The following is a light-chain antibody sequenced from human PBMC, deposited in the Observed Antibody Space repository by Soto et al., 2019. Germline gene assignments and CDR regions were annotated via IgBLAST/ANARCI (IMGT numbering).Light chain of an antibody. CDR1: QSISTY. J-gene: IGKJ2*01. Sequence: DIQLTQSPSSLSASVGDRVSITCRASQSISTYLNWYQQKPGKAPKLLIYDASSLQSGVPSRFSGSGSGTDFTLTISSLQPEDFATYYCQQSYSTPNTFGRGTKLEIK. CDR2: DAS. CDR3: QQSYSTPNT. V-gene: IGKV1-39*01.